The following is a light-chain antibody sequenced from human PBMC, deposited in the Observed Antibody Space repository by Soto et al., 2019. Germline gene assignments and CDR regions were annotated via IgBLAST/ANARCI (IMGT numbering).Light chain of an antibody. Sequence: EIVMTQSPATVSVSPGGSATLSCRASQSVSTKLAWYQQKLGQAPRLLIYDASTRATGIPARFSGSGSGTEFTLTISSLQSEDFAVYYCQQYNNCPPLTFGGGTKVEIK. V-gene: IGKV3-15*01. CDR1: QSVSTK. J-gene: IGKJ4*01. CDR2: DAS. CDR3: QQYNNCPPLT.